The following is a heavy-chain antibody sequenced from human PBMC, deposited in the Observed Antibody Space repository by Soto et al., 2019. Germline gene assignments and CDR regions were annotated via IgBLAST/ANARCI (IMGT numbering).Heavy chain of an antibody. CDR3: ARGKGLAARDYFDY. CDR1: GGSFSGYY. V-gene: IGHV4-34*01. CDR2: IDHSGST. J-gene: IGHJ4*02. Sequence: KPSETLSLTCAVYGGSFSGYYWSWIRQPPGKGLEWIGEIDHSGSTNYNPSLKSRVTISVDTSKNQLSLKLSSVTAADTAVYYCARGKGLAARDYFDYWGPGTLVTVYS. D-gene: IGHD6-6*01.